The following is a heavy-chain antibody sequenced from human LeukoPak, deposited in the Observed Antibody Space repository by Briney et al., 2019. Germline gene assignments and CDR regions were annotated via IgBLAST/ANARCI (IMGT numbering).Heavy chain of an antibody. CDR1: GFTFSSYA. J-gene: IGHJ4*02. CDR3: ARGSDYGDYGVDY. Sequence: PGGSLRLSCAASGFTFSSYAMHWVRQAPGKGLEYVSAISSNGGSTYYANSVKGRFTISRDNSKNTLYLQMGSLRAEDMAVYYCARGSDYGDYGVDYWGQGTLVTVSS. V-gene: IGHV3-64*01. D-gene: IGHD4-17*01. CDR2: ISSNGGST.